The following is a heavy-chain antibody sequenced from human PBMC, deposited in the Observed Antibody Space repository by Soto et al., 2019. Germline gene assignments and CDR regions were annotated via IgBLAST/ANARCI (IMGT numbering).Heavy chain of an antibody. D-gene: IGHD2-8*01. CDR2: INPKSGGT. Sequence: GASVKVSCKASGYSFTDYHIHWVRQAPGQGLEWLGRINPKSGGTSTAQKFQGWVTMTTDTSISTASMELTRLTSDDTAIYYCARGDSTDWSNGVCSFFYNHDMDFWGQGTTVTVSS. CDR3: ARGDSTDWSNGVCSFFYNHDMDF. CDR1: GYSFTDYH. J-gene: IGHJ6*02. V-gene: IGHV1-2*04.